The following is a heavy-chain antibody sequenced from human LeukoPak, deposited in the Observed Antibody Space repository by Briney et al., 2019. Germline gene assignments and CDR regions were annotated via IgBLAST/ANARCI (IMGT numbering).Heavy chain of an antibody. J-gene: IGHJ4*02. Sequence: SETLSLTCTVSGVSISSFYWSWIRQPPGKGLEWIGEINHSGSTNYNPSLKSRVTISVDTSKNQFSLKLSSVTAADTAVYYCARGRSSSGWYFPFDYWGQGTLVTVSS. CDR2: INHSGST. CDR3: ARGRSSSGWYFPFDY. V-gene: IGHV4-34*01. D-gene: IGHD6-19*01. CDR1: GVSISSFY.